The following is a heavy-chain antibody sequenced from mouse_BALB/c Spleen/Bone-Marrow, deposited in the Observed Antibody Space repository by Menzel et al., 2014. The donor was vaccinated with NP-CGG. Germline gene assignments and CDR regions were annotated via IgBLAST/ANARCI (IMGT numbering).Heavy chain of an antibody. Sequence: EVHLVESGGGLAKPGGSLKLSCAASGFAFXSYDMSWVRQTPEKRLEWVAYISSGGGSTYYPDTVKGRFTISRDNAKSTLYLQMSSLKSEDTAMYYCARPLYYYGSSPFYAMDYWGQGTSVTVSS. J-gene: IGHJ4*01. CDR2: ISSGGGST. CDR3: ARPLYYYGSSPFYAMDY. CDR1: GFAFXSYD. V-gene: IGHV5-12-1*01. D-gene: IGHD1-1*01.